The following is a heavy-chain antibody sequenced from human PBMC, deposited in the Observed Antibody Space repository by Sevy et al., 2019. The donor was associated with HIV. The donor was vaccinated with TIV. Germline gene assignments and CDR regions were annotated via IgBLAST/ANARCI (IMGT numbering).Heavy chain of an antibody. V-gene: IGHV3-64D*09. J-gene: IGHJ6*02. D-gene: IGHD3-3*01. CDR2: ISSSRSSA. Sequence: GGSLRLSCSASGFTFSGSALHGVRQAPRKGLEYVSVISSSRSSAYYAESVRGRFTISRDNSKNTLYLQMRSLRAEDTAVYYCVKDSIFYDSSSGYRPFYYYGMDVWGQGTSVTVSS. CDR3: VKDSIFYDSSSGYRPFYYYGMDV. CDR1: GFTFSGSA.